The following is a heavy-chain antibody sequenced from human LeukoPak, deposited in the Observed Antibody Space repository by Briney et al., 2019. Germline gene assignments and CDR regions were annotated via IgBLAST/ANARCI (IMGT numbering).Heavy chain of an antibody. CDR3: ARVPIYYYDSSGYLDAIDI. V-gene: IGHV4-4*07. J-gene: IGHJ3*02. CDR2: IYTSGST. D-gene: IGHD3-22*01. CDR1: GGSISSYY. Sequence: SETLSLTCTVSGGSISSYYWSWIRQPAGKGLEWIGRIYTSGSTNYNPSLKSRVTMSVDTSKNQFSLKLSSVTAADTAVYYCARVPIYYYDSSGYLDAIDIWGQGTMVTVSS.